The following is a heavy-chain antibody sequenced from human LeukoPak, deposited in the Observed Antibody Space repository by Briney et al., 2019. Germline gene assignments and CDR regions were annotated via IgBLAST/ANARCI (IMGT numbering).Heavy chain of an antibody. J-gene: IGHJ6*02. CDR3: ARGLYYYGSGRYSYYGMDV. CDR2: LLYDGSSK. D-gene: IGHD3-10*01. Sequence: GGSLRLSCAVSGFTLSGNARHCVPQAPGKGLEWVAVLLYDGSSKYYADSVKGRFTISRDNSKNTLYLQMNSLKAEDTAVFYCARGLYYYGSGRYSYYGMDVWGQGTTVTVSS. V-gene: IGHV3-30-3*01. CDR1: GFTLSGNA.